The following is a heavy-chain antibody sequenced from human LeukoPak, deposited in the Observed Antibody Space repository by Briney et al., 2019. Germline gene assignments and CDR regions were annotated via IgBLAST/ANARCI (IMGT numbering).Heavy chain of an antibody. CDR3: AKDSNTGGYSFGS. J-gene: IGHJ4*02. Sequence: PGGSLRLSCAASGFTFPHYSMHWVRQPPGKGLEWVSLISWDGGITYYADSVRGRFTISRDNSKNSLSLEMNSLRTEDTALYYCAKDSNTGGYSFGSWGQGTLVTVTS. CDR2: ISWDGGIT. D-gene: IGHD5-12*01. CDR1: GFTFPHYS. V-gene: IGHV3-43*01.